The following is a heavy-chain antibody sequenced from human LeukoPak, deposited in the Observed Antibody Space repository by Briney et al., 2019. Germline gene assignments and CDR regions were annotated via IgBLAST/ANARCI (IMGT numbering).Heavy chain of an antibody. Sequence: GGSLRPSGAPSGFTSSSYAMHWFRQAPGKGLNGVAVISYDGSNKYYADSMKGRFTISRDNSKNTLYLQMNSLRAEDTAVYYCARDARDGYNSFWDYWGQGTLVTVSS. V-gene: IGHV3-30-3*01. CDR1: GFTSSSYA. CDR2: ISYDGSNK. CDR3: ARDARDGYNSFWDY. J-gene: IGHJ4*02. D-gene: IGHD5-24*01.